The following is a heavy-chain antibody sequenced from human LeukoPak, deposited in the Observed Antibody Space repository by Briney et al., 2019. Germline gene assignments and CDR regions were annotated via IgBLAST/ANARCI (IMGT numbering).Heavy chain of an antibody. D-gene: IGHD6-13*01. V-gene: IGHV3-30*18. CDR2: ISYDGSNK. Sequence: GGSLRLSCAASGFTFSSYGMHWVRQAPGKGLEWVAVISYDGSNKYYADSVKGRFTISRDNSKNTLYLQMNSLRAEDTAVYYCAKERQLAPDFNWFDPWGQGTLVTVSS. CDR3: AKERQLAPDFNWFDP. J-gene: IGHJ5*02. CDR1: GFTFSSYG.